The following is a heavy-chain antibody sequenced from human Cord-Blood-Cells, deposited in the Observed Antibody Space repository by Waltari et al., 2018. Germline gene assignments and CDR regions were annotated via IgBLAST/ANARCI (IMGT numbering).Heavy chain of an antibody. CDR3: ARGPLVATIDY. CDR2: INHSGST. J-gene: IGHJ4*02. V-gene: IGHV4-34*01. Sequence: QVQLQQWGAGLLKPSETLSLTCAVYGGSFRGYYWSWIRQPPGKGLEWIGEINHSGSTNYNPSLKSRVTISVDTSKNQFSLKLSSVTAADTAVYYCARGPLVATIDYWGQGTLVTVSS. D-gene: IGHD5-12*01. CDR1: GGSFRGYY.